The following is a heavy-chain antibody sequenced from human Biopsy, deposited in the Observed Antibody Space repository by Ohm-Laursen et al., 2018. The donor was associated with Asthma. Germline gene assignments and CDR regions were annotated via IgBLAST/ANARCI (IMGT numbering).Heavy chain of an antibody. CDR2: INAGNGNT. CDR3: ARTYSDFLTGQVNDVFAI. CDR1: GYTFINYA. J-gene: IGHJ3*02. V-gene: IGHV1-3*01. D-gene: IGHD3-9*01. Sequence: SVKVSCKASGYTFINYAIHWVRQAPGQRLEWMGWINAGNGNTKYSQKFQGRVTITRDTSASTAYMDLSSLRSEDTAVYYCARTYSDFLTGQVNDVFAIWGQGTMVTVSS.